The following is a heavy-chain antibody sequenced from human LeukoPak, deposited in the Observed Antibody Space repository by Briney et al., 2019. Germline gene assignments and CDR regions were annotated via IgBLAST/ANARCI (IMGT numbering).Heavy chain of an antibody. D-gene: IGHD2-21*02. Sequence: SGPTLVNPTQTLTLTCTFSGFSLSTSGVGVGWIRQPPGKTLEWLALIYWNDDKRYSPSLKSRLTITKDTSKNQVVLTMTNMDPVDTATYYCARTNCGGDCFYFDYWGQGTLVTVSS. V-gene: IGHV2-5*01. CDR2: IYWNDDK. J-gene: IGHJ4*02. CDR1: GFSLSTSGVG. CDR3: ARTNCGGDCFYFDY.